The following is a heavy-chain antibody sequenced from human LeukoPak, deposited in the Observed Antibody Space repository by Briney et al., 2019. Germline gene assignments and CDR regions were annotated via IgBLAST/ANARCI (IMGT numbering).Heavy chain of an antibody. Sequence: GGSLRLSCAVTGLTFSNYAMTWVRQAPGKGPEWISDISGSGGRIHYSDSVKGRFSISRDNSKNMLYLQMSSLRAEDTAVYYCAKGPSIEVAGTTWDYWGQGTLVTVSS. D-gene: IGHD6-19*01. CDR3: AKGPSIEVAGTTWDY. CDR1: GLTFSNYA. V-gene: IGHV3-23*01. J-gene: IGHJ4*02. CDR2: ISGSGGRI.